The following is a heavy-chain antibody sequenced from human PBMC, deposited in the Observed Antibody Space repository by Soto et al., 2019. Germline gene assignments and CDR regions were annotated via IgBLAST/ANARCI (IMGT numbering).Heavy chain of an antibody. Sequence: SETLSLTCTVSGGSISSSSYYWGWIRQPPGKGLEWIGSIYYSGSTYYNPSLKSRVTISVDTSKNQFSLKLSSVTAADTAVYYCANSGYDLREYFLDYWGQGTLVTVSS. D-gene: IGHD5-12*01. J-gene: IGHJ4*02. CDR3: ANSGYDLREYFLDY. V-gene: IGHV4-39*01. CDR1: GGSISSSSYY. CDR2: IYYSGST.